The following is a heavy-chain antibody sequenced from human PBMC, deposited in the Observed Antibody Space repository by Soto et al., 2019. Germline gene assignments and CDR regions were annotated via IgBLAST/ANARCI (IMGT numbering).Heavy chain of an antibody. CDR1: GFTFSSYW. V-gene: IGHV3-7*05. D-gene: IGHD6-13*01. CDR3: AASTRQQLVRSYYYYGMDV. CDR2: IKQDGSEK. Sequence: ESGGGLVQPGRSLRLSCAASGFTFSSYWMSWVRQAPGTGLEWVANIKQDGSEKYYVDSVKARFTISRDNAKNSLYLQMNSLRAEDTAVYYCAASTRQQLVRSYYYYGMDVWGQGTTVTVSS. J-gene: IGHJ6*02.